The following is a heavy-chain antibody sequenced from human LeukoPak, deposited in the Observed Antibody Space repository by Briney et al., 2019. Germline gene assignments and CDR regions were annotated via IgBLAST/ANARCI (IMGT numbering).Heavy chain of an antibody. D-gene: IGHD6-13*01. J-gene: IGHJ4*02. Sequence: SETLSLTCTVSGGSISSGSYYWSWIRQPAGKGLEWVGRIYSSGTTNYNPSLKSRVTISVDTSKNQFSLKLRSLTTADTAVYYCARQTIAAADYWGQGTLVTVSS. CDR2: IYSSGTT. CDR3: ARQTIAAADY. V-gene: IGHV4-61*02. CDR1: GGSISSGSYY.